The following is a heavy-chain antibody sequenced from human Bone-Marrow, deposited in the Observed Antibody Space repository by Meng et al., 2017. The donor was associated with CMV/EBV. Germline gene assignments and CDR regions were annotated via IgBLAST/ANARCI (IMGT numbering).Heavy chain of an antibody. D-gene: IGHD3-22*01. CDR3: ARDLGPADSSGFSAPVLDY. J-gene: IGHJ4*02. Sequence: GESLKISCAASGFTFSSYAMHWVRQAPGKGLEYVSAISSNGGSTYYADSVKGRFTISRDNSKNTLYLQMGSLRAEDMAVYYCARDLGPADSSGFSAPVLDYWGQGTLVTVYS. V-gene: IGHV3-64*02. CDR1: GFTFSSYA. CDR2: ISSNGGST.